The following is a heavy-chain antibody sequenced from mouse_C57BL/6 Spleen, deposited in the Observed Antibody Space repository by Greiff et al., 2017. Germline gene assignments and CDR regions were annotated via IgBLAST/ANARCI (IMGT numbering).Heavy chain of an antibody. CDR3: ARDQGYYGSSAMDY. CDR2: INYDGSST. D-gene: IGHD1-1*01. J-gene: IGHJ4*01. CDR1: GFTFSDYY. Sequence: EVQVVESEGGLVQPGSSMKLSCTASGFTFSDYYMAWVRQVPEKGLEWVANINYDGSSTYYLDSLKSRFIISRDNAKNILYLQMSSLKSEDTATYYCARDQGYYGSSAMDYWGQGTSVTVSS. V-gene: IGHV5-16*01.